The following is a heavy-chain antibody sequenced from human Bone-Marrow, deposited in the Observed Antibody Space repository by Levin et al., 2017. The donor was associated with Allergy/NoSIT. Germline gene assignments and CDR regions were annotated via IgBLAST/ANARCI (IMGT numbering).Heavy chain of an antibody. Sequence: PGGSLRLSCAASGFTFSSYAMHWVRQAPGKGLEWVAVISYDGSNKYYADSVKGRFTISRDNSKNTLYLQMNSLRAEDTAVYYCARPSGIQQYCSSTSCYPTSSYYYYGMDVWGQGTTVTVSS. J-gene: IGHJ6*02. CDR1: GFTFSSYA. V-gene: IGHV3-30-3*01. CDR3: ARPSGIQQYCSSTSCYPTSSYYYYGMDV. D-gene: IGHD2-2*01. CDR2: ISYDGSNK.